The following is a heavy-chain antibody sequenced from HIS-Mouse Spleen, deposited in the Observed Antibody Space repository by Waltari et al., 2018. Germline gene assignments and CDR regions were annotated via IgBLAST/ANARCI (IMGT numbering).Heavy chain of an antibody. D-gene: IGHD2-8*01. Sequence: QVQLQQWGAGLLKPSETLSLTCAVYGGSFSGYYWSWIRQPPGKGREWIGEINQRGRTNYNPSPKRRVTISVDTSKNQFSLKLSSVTAADTAVYYCARVRNIVLMVYASRNWFDPWGQGTLVTVSS. J-gene: IGHJ5*02. CDR1: GGSFSGYY. V-gene: IGHV4-34*01. CDR2: INQRGRT. CDR3: ARVRNIVLMVYASRNWFDP.